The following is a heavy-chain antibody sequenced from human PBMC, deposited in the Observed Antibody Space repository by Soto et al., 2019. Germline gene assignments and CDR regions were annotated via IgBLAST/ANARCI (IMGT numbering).Heavy chain of an antibody. J-gene: IGHJ4*02. V-gene: IGHV2-5*02. Sequence: QITLKESGPPLVRPAQTLTLTCAFSGFSLTTTSMGVAWIRQPPGKALEWLALIYWDDDQRYSPSLKDRLTISKATSRSRVVLTISNMNPEDTGTYFCAHAGDYVLLIFDHWGPGPLVTVSS. CDR3: AHAGDYVLLIFDH. D-gene: IGHD4-17*01. CDR2: IYWDDDQ. CDR1: GFSLTTTSMG.